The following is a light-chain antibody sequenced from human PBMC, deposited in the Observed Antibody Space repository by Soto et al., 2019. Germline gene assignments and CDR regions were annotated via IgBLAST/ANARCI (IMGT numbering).Light chain of an antibody. V-gene: IGLV1-40*01. Sequence: QAVVAQPPSVSGAPGQTATISCTGSPSNIGAGFDVHWYQQLPGTAPKLLIFGNSNRPSGVPDRFSGSKSGTSASLAITGLQAEDEAEYYCQSYDNSLSGYVIFGGGTKLTVL. CDR2: GNS. CDR3: QSYDNSLSGYVI. J-gene: IGLJ2*01. CDR1: PSNIGAGFD.